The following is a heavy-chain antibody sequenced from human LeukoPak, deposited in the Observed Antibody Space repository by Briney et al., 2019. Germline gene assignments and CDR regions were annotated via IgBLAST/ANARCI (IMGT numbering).Heavy chain of an antibody. CDR2: INTYNGNT. V-gene: IGHV1-18*01. J-gene: IGHJ3*02. CDR3: ARDMLVANDAFDI. Sequence: ASVKVSCKASAYTXTNYGISGVRQVPGQGLEWMGWINTYNGNTNYAQKLQGRVTMTTDTSTSTAYMELRSLRSDDTAVYYCARDMLVANDAFDIWGQGTMVTVSS. D-gene: IGHD2-15*01. CDR1: AYTXTNYG.